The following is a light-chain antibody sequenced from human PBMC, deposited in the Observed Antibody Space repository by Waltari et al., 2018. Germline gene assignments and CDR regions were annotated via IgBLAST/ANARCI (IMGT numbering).Light chain of an antibody. V-gene: IGLV3-21*01. CDR2: NDD. Sequence: SYVLSQPPSLSVAPGQTAKITCGGNDIARRSVNGYQQEPGQAPVVVIFNDDYRPSGIPGRFSASNSGNTATLTISGVEDGDEADYYCQVWDSSGDHVVAFGGGTKLTVL. CDR3: QVWDSSGDHVVA. CDR1: DIARRS. J-gene: IGLJ2*01.